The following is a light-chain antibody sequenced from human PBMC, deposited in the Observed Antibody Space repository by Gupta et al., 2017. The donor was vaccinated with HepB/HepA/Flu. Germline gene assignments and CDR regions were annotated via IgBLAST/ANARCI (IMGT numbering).Light chain of an antibody. V-gene: IGKV3-11*01. J-gene: IGKJ4*01. Sequence: EIVLTQSLATLSLSPGERATLSCRASESVTTHLAWHQQKAGQAPRLLIYDASNRATGIPARFSGSGSGTDFTLTISSLEPEDFAVYYCQQRYKWPLTFGGGTKVEI. CDR2: DAS. CDR3: QQRYKWPLT. CDR1: ESVTTH.